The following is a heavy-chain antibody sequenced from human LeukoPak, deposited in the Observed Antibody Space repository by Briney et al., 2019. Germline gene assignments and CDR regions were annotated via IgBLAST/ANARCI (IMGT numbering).Heavy chain of an antibody. J-gene: IGHJ6*03. V-gene: IGHV4-34*01. CDR2: INHSGST. CDR1: GGSFSGYY. CDR3: ARASLILSSYYYYYMDV. Sequence: PSETLSLTCAVYGGSFSGYYWSWIRQPPGKGLEWIGEINHSGSTNYNPSLKSRVTISVDTSKNQFSLKLSSVTAADTAVYYCARASLILSSYYYYYMDVWGKGTTVTVSS. D-gene: IGHD2-2*01.